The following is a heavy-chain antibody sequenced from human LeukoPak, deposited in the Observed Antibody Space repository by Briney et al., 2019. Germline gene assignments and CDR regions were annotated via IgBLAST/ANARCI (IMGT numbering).Heavy chain of an antibody. CDR3: ARYYDRSGYWSTPHFDY. CDR2: IRYSGST. V-gene: IGHV4-61*01. CDR1: GDSVSGISFY. J-gene: IGHJ4*02. D-gene: IGHD3-22*01. Sequence: SETLSLTCTVSGDSVSGISFYWGWVRQPPGKGLQYIGYIRYSGSTNYNPSLKSRVTISVDTSKNQFSLKLSSVTAADTAVYYCARYYDRSGYWSTPHFDYWGQGTLVTVSS.